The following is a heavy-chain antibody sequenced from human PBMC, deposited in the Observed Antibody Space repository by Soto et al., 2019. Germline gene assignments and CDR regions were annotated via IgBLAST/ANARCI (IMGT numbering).Heavy chain of an antibody. CDR2: IWFDGSDK. D-gene: IGHD2-15*01. Sequence: LRLSCAASGFTFSSYGMHWGRQAPGKGLEWVALIWFDGSDKYYTESVKGRFTISRDNSKSTLYLQMNSLRAEDTAVYYCARLYCSASSCYSVGAFDIRGQGTMVTVSS. CDR3: ARLYCSASSCYSVGAFDI. V-gene: IGHV3-33*01. J-gene: IGHJ3*02. CDR1: GFTFSSYG.